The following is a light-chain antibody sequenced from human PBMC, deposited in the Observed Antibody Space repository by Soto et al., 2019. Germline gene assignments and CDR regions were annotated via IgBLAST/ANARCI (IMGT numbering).Light chain of an antibody. V-gene: IGLV1-44*01. J-gene: IGLJ1*01. CDR2: GHN. CDR1: SSNIGSNV. Sequence: QSALTQPPSVSGTPRQRVTISCAGSSSNIGSNVVNWYQHLPGRAPKLLIYGHNQRPSGVPDRFSGSKSGTSASLAISGLQSEDEAEYYCAAWDDNLSGFYVFGTGTKVTVL. CDR3: AAWDDNLSGFYV.